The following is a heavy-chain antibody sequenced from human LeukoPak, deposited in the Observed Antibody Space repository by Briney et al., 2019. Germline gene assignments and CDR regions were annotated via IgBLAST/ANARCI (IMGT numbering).Heavy chain of an antibody. CDR2: IYSGGST. V-gene: IGHV3-53*01. J-gene: IGHJ4*02. CDR3: ARVRGGWYFDY. CDR1: GFTVSTYY. Sequence: GGSLRLSCAASGFTVSTYYMSWVRQAPEKGLEWVSVIYSGGSTYYSDSVKGRFTISRDNSKTTLYLQMNSLRAEDTAVYYCARVRGGWYFDYWGQGTLVTVSS. D-gene: IGHD6-19*01.